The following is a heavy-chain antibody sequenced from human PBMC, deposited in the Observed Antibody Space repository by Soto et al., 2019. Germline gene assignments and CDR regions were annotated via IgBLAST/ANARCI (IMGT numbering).Heavy chain of an antibody. Sequence: ASVKVSCKASGYTFTGYYMHWVRQAPGQGLEWMGWINPNSGGTNYAQKFQGWVTMTRDTSISTAYMELSRLRSDDTAVYYCARGQQRGYSTWDYFDYWGQGTLVTVSS. V-gene: IGHV1-2*04. CDR1: GYTFTGYY. CDR3: ARGQQRGYSTWDYFDY. D-gene: IGHD5-18*01. J-gene: IGHJ4*02. CDR2: INPNSGGT.